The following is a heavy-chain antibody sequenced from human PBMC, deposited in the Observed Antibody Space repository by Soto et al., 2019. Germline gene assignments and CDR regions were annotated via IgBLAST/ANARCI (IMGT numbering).Heavy chain of an antibody. CDR2: ISYDGSNK. D-gene: IGHD3-3*01. Sequence: QVQLVESGGGVVQPGRSLRLSCAASGFTFSSYAMHWVRQAPGKGLEWVAVISYDGSNKYYADSVKGRFTISRDNSTNALYXXMNSLLAEDTAVYYWARGGDFWSGSPPYYYYGMDVWGQGTTVTVSS. V-gene: IGHV3-30-3*01. J-gene: IGHJ6*02. CDR3: ARGGDFWSGSPPYYYYGMDV. CDR1: GFTFSSYA.